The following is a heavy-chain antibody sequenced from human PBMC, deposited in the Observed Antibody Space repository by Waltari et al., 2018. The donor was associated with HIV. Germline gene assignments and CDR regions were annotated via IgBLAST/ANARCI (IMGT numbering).Heavy chain of an antibody. J-gene: IGHJ6*02. D-gene: IGHD1-7*01. V-gene: IGHV1-2*02. CDR3: ARDRARTTDYYYYGMDV. CDR1: GYTFTGYY. CDR2: INPNRGGT. Sequence: QVQLVQSGAEVKKHGAPVKVSCKASGYTFTGYYMHWVRQAPGQGLEWMGWINPNRGGTNYAQKFQGRVTMTRDTSISTAYMELSRLRSDDTAVYYCARDRARTTDYYYYGMDVWGQGTTVTVSS.